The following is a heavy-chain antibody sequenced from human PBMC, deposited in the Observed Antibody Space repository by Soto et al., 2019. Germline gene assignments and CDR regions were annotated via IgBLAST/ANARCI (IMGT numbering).Heavy chain of an antibody. CDR1: GFTFSSYA. D-gene: IGHD6-13*01. CDR3: AKALRSSSLHGMDV. Sequence: LRLSCAASGFTFSSYAMSWVRQAPGKGLEWVSAISGSGGSTYYADSVKGRFTISRDNSKNTLYLQMNSLRAEDTAVYYCAKALRSSSLHGMDVWGQGTTVTVSS. V-gene: IGHV3-23*01. J-gene: IGHJ6*02. CDR2: ISGSGGST.